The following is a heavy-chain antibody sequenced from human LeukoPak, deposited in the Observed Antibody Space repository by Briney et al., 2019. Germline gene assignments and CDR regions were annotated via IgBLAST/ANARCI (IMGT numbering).Heavy chain of an antibody. CDR1: GYTFTSYG. J-gene: IGHJ6*03. V-gene: IGHV1-18*01. Sequence: ASVKVSCKASGYTFTSYGISWVRQAPGQGLEWMGWISAYNGNTNYAQKLQGRVTMTTDTSTSTAYMELRSLRSDDTAVYYCARGLTTVTPDEDYMDVWGKGTTVTVSS. D-gene: IGHD4-17*01. CDR3: ARGLTTVTPDEDYMDV. CDR2: ISAYNGNT.